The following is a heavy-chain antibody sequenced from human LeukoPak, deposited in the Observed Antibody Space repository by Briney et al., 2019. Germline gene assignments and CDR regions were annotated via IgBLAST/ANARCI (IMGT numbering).Heavy chain of an antibody. CDR2: IRSRPYGGTT. CDR1: GFSFGDYA. CDR3: SSWVNGSGSSLGFDD. D-gene: IGHD3-10*01. J-gene: IGHJ4*02. V-gene: IGHV3-49*04. Sequence: GGSLRLSCTASGFSFGDYAMSWVRQAPGQGLEWVGFIRSRPYGGTTEYDAPVKGRFVISRDDSKSIAYLQMNSLKTEDTALYYCSSWVNGSGSSLGFDDWGQGTLVTVSS.